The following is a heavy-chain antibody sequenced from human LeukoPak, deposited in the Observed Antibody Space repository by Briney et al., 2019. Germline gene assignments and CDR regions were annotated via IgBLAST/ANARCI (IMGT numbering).Heavy chain of an antibody. CDR2: ISGSGGST. D-gene: IGHD2-2*01. J-gene: IGHJ6*03. CDR3: ARRSYCSSTSCYVSYYMDV. V-gene: IGHV3-23*01. Sequence: GGSLRLSCAASGFTFSSYAMSWVRQAPGKGLEWVSAISGSGGSTYYADSVKGRFTISRDNSKNTLYLQMNSLRAEDTAVYYCARRSYCSSTSCYVSYYMDVWGKGTTVTVSS. CDR1: GFTFSSYA.